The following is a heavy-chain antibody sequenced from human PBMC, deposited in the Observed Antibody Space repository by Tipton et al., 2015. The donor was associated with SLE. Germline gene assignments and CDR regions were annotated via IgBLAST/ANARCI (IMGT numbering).Heavy chain of an antibody. V-gene: IGHV3-21*01. CDR2: ISSGSSDL. CDR3: ARRGILYWLTPQYYFDS. J-gene: IGHJ4*02. D-gene: IGHD2-8*02. CDR1: GFTFSSYS. Sequence: SLRLSCAASGFTFSSYSMNWVRQAPGKGLEWVSYISSGSSDLYYADSVKGRFTISRDNAKKSLYLQMNSLRAEDTAVYYCARRGILYWLTPQYYFDSWGQGTLVTVSS.